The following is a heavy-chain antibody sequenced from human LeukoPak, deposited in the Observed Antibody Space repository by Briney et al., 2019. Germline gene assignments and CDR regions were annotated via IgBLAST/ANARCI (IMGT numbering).Heavy chain of an antibody. Sequence: ASVKVSCKASGYTFTSYGISWVRQAPGQGLEGMGWMHPNIGGTNYAQNFQGRVPMTRDTSITTAYMELSRLTSDDTAVYYCASLAHFDGSTYYPDFWGQGPLVTVSS. D-gene: IGHD3-22*01. CDR1: GYTFTSYG. J-gene: IGHJ4*02. CDR3: ASLAHFDGSTYYPDF. CDR2: MHPNIGGT. V-gene: IGHV1-2*02.